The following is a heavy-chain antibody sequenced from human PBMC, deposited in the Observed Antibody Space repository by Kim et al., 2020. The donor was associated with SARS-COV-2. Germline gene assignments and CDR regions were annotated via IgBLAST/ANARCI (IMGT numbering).Heavy chain of an antibody. D-gene: IGHD3-16*02. CDR2: IVPLLDIT. CDR3: ARDLGDYVWGNLRYPFDD. CDR1: GEAFGKYG. J-gene: IGHJ4*02. V-gene: IGHV1-69*04. Sequence: SVKVSCQASGEAFGKYGFSWVRQAPGQGLQWMGRIVPLLDITTYAQRFRGRFTVTADKSTNTVYMELSSLRSEDTAMFYCARDLGDYVWGNLRYPFDDWGQGTLVTVSS.